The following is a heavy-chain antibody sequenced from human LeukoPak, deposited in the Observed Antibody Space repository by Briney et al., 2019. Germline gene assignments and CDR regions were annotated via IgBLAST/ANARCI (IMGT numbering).Heavy chain of an antibody. CDR2: ISGSGGST. J-gene: IGHJ4*02. V-gene: IGHV3-23*01. D-gene: IGHD3-10*01. CDR3: AKEGPYYYGSGSYYHFDY. CDR1: GFTFSSYA. Sequence: LPGGSLRLSCAASGFTFSSYAMSWVRQAPGKGLEWVSAISGSGGSTYYADSVKGRFTISRDNSKNTLYLQMNSLRAEDTAVYYCAKEGPYYYGSGSYYHFDYWGQGTLVTVSS.